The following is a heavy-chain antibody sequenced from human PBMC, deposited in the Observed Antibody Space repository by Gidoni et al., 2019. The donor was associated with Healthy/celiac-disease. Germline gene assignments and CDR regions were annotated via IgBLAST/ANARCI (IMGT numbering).Heavy chain of an antibody. Sequence: QVQLVQSGAEVKKPGASVQASCKASGYTFTSYSMHWLRQAPGQRREWMGWINAGNGNTKYSQKFQGRVTITRDTSASTAYMELSSLRSEDTAVYYCARGKRLRFLEWLSEFDPWGQGTLVTVSS. J-gene: IGHJ5*02. CDR3: ARGKRLRFLEWLSEFDP. D-gene: IGHD3-3*01. CDR1: GYTFTSYS. V-gene: IGHV1-3*01. CDR2: INAGNGNT.